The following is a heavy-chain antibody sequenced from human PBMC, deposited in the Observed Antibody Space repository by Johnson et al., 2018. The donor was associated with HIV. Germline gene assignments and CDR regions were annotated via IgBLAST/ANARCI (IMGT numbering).Heavy chain of an antibody. CDR1: GFSFTNAW. CDR3: SREVYQMTAFDI. J-gene: IGHJ3*02. Sequence: MQLVESGGGSVKPGESLKISCEASGFSFTNAWMNWVRQGPGKGLEWVGRIKSKGDGGTTDYAAPVKGRFSISRDDSRNTLHMQMNSLKTDDTGVYYCSREVYQMTAFDIWGQGTVVTVSS. D-gene: IGHD2-2*01. V-gene: IGHV3-15*01. CDR2: IKSKGDGGTT.